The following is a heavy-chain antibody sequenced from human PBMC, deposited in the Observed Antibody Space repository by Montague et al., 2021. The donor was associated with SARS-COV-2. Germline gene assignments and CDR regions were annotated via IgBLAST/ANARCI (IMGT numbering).Heavy chain of an antibody. D-gene: IGHD3-10*01. CDR1: GDSINNVY. CDR3: ARVSGYGSGSSFNWFDS. Sequence: SETLSPTRSVFGDSINNVYYVWSWIQQPAGKGLEWIGRVYISGSTYYNPSLKSRVTMLLDKSTNELTLQVTSVTAADTAVYYCARVSGYGSGSSFNWFDSWGQGLVVTVSS. V-gene: IGHV4-4*07. CDR2: VYISGST. J-gene: IGHJ5*01.